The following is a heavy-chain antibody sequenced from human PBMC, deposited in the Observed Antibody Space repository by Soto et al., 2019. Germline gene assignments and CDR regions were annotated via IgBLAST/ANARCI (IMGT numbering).Heavy chain of an antibody. Sequence: SETLSLTCTVSGGSDSSGNYYWTWIRQPPGKGLERIGNIYYSGNTYYSPSLKSRVSMSIDTSKNQFSLKLRSVTAADTAVYYCARRESYYDIMTGYSINWFDPWGQGTLVTVSS. V-gene: IGHV4-30-4*01. CDR3: ARRESYYDIMTGYSINWFDP. J-gene: IGHJ5*02. CDR2: IYYSGNT. CDR1: GGSDSSGNYY. D-gene: IGHD3-9*01.